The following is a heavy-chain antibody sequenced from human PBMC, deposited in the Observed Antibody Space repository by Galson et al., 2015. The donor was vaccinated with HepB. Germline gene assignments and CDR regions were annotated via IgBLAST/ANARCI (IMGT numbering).Heavy chain of an antibody. J-gene: IGHJ4*02. CDR2: LSYDETKT. D-gene: IGHD3-16*01. V-gene: IGHV3-30-3*01. Sequence: SLRLSCAASGFSFRNYAMHWVRQAPGKGLDWVAVLSYDETKTYYADSVKGRFTVSRDNSKYTLYLQMNSLRPEVTAVYYCARDSAWGYSDYWGQGTLVTVSS. CDR1: GFSFRNYA. CDR3: ARDSAWGYSDY.